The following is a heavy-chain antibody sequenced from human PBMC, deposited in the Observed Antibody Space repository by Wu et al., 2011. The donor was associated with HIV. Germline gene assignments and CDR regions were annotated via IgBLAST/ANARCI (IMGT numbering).Heavy chain of an antibody. Sequence: QVQLVQSGAEVKQPGASVRVSCQASGYTFTTYDVNWVRQASGQGLEWMGWMNPTTGDTVYAPQFQDRVTMTSNTSTSTAYMTLSSLTSEDTAIYYCVRDLLPGGTIDLGAPDLWGQGTMVTVSS. CDR2: MNPTTGDT. J-gene: IGHJ3*01. CDR1: GYTFTTYD. D-gene: IGHD4/OR15-4a*01. CDR3: VRDLLPGGTIDLGAPDL. V-gene: IGHV1-8*02.